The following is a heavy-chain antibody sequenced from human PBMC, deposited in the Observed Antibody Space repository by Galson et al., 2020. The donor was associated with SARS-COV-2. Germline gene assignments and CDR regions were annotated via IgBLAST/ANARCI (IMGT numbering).Heavy chain of an antibody. D-gene: IGHD3-10*01. V-gene: IGHV4-39*01. CDR2: ISSSATS. J-gene: IGHJ5*02. Sequence: SETLSLTCTVSGGSFSSCSYNWCWHPQPTGMELEWIGSISSSATSYYNPSLKSRVTITVDTSKNQLSLKLSPVTAADTAVYSFASLPRRSDLLWVGELLGVWFDPWGQGTLGTVSS. CDR3: ASLPRRSDLLWVGELLGVWFDP. CDR1: GGSFSSCSYN.